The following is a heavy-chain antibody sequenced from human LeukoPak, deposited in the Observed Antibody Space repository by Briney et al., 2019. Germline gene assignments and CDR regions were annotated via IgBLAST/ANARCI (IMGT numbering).Heavy chain of an antibody. CDR2: TYYSGST. J-gene: IGHJ3*02. Sequence: KPSETLSLTCTVSGGSISSYYRSWIRQPPGKGLEWIGYTYYSGSTNYNPSLKSRVTISVDTSKNQFSLKLSSVTAADTAVYYCARVKWELLRVGPFDIWGQGTMVTVSS. CDR3: ARVKWELLRVGPFDI. D-gene: IGHD1-26*01. CDR1: GGSISSYY. V-gene: IGHV4-59*01.